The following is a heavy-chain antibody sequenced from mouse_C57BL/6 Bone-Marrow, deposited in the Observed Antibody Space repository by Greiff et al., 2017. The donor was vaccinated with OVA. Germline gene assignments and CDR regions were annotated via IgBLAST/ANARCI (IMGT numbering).Heavy chain of an antibody. CDR1: CYTFTSYW. V-gene: IGHV1-69*01. Sequence: VQLQQSGAELVMPGASVKLSCKASCYTFTSYWMHWVKQRPGQGLEWIGEIDPSDSYTNYNQKFKGKSTLTVDKSSSTAYMQLSSLTSEDSAVYYCARGGGAWFAYWGQGTLVTVSA. CDR2: IDPSDSYT. CDR3: ARGGGAWFAY. J-gene: IGHJ3*01.